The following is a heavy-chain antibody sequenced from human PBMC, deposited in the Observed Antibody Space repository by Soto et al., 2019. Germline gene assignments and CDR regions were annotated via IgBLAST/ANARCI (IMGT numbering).Heavy chain of an antibody. J-gene: IGHJ6*02. CDR1: GFTFSDYG. Sequence: GGSLRLSCAASGFTFSDYGMHWVRQAPGKGLEWVAVISYDERNKYYADSVKGRFTISRDNSKNTLYLQMNSLRAEDTAMYYCANTNYDFWGMDVWGQGTTVTVSS. CDR2: ISYDERNK. V-gene: IGHV3-30*18. D-gene: IGHD3-3*01. CDR3: ANTNYDFWGMDV.